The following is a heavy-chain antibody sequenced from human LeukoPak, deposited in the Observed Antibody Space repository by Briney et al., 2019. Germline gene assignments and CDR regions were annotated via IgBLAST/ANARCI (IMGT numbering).Heavy chain of an antibody. CDR2: IRGSGGRT. Sequence: GGSLRLSCAASRFTFSNYAMTWVRQAPGQGLEWVSAIRGSGGRTYYADSLKGRFTISRDNSKNTLYLQMNSLRAEDTAVYYCAKALLLFSSDYFDYWGQGALVTVSS. CDR1: RFTFSNYA. CDR3: AKALLLFSSDYFDY. V-gene: IGHV3-23*01. D-gene: IGHD3-10*01. J-gene: IGHJ4*02.